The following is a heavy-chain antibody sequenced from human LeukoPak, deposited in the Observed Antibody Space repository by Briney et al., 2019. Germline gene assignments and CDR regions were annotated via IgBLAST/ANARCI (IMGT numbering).Heavy chain of an antibody. J-gene: IGHJ6*02. Sequence: GGSLRLSCAASGFTVSSNYMSWVRQAPGEGLEWVSVIYSGGSTYYADSVKGRFTIPRDNSKNTLYLQMNSLRAEDTAVYYCARAGVGYCSGGSCYSGYYYYGMDVWGQGTTVTVSS. CDR3: ARAGVGYCSGGSCYSGYYYYGMDV. CDR1: GFTVSSNY. D-gene: IGHD2-15*01. CDR2: IYSGGST. V-gene: IGHV3-53*01.